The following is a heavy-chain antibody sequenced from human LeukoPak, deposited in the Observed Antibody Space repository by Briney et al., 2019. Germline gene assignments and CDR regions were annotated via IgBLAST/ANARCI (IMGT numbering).Heavy chain of an antibody. Sequence: GGSLILSCAASGFIFSNYAMSWVRQVPWRGLEWVSTISSRGDSTYVADSVKGRFTISRDNSKNSLYLQMNTVRAEDTAVYYCVKGPRPDITVAHTVENWGQGTLVTVSS. D-gene: IGHD6-19*01. CDR3: VKGPRPDITVAHTVEN. CDR1: GFIFSNYA. CDR2: ISSRGDST. J-gene: IGHJ4*02. V-gene: IGHV3-23*01.